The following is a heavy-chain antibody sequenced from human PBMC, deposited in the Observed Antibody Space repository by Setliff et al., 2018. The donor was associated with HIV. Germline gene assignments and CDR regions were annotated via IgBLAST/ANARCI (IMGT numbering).Heavy chain of an antibody. Sequence: SETLSLTCTVSGGSISSSSYYWGWIRQPPGKGLEWSGSIYYSGSTYYNPSLKSRVTISVDTSKNQFSLKLSSVTAADTAVYYCARHVVVVITVPNWFDPWGQGTLVTVSS. CDR2: IYYSGST. CDR1: GGSISSSSYY. CDR3: ARHVVVVITVPNWFDP. J-gene: IGHJ5*02. V-gene: IGHV4-39*01. D-gene: IGHD3-22*01.